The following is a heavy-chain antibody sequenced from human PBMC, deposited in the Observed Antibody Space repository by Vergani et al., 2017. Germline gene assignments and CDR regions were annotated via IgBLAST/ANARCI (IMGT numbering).Heavy chain of an antibody. V-gene: IGHV4-34*01. CDR2: ITHSGRT. J-gene: IGHJ5*02. D-gene: IGHD3-10*01. CDR3: ARRNYYGSGAKTNWFDP. Sequence: QVQLQQWGAGLLKPSETLSLTCAVYGGSFSGYYWSWIRQPPGKGLEWIGEITHSGRTNYNPSLESQVPISVDTSKNQFSLMLRSVTAADTAVYYCARRNYYGSGAKTNWFDPWGQGTLVTISS. CDR1: GGSFSGYY.